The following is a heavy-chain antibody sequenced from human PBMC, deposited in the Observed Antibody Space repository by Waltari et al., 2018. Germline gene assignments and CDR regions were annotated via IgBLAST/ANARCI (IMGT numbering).Heavy chain of an antibody. CDR1: GFTFSSYS. Sequence: EVQLVESGGGLVQPGGSLRLSCAASGFTFSSYSMNWVRQAPGKGLEWVSYISSSSSTIYYADSVKGRFTISRDNAKNSLYLQMNSLRAEDMALYYCAKDRGELSLYLDYWGQGTLVTVSS. J-gene: IGHJ4*02. CDR2: ISSSSSTI. D-gene: IGHD3-16*02. V-gene: IGHV3-48*04. CDR3: AKDRGELSLYLDY.